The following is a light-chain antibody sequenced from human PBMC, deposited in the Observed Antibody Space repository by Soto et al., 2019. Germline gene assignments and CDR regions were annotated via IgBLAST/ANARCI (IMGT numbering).Light chain of an antibody. Sequence: DIQLTQSPSTLSASVGDRVTITCRASQSITNWLAWYQQKPGKAPKVLIHMASSLKSGVPSRFSGSGSGTEFTLTITSLQPDDSATYYCQQYNSLSSVSFGGGTKGEI. V-gene: IGKV1-5*03. CDR2: MAS. CDR1: QSITNW. CDR3: QQYNSLSSVS. J-gene: IGKJ4*01.